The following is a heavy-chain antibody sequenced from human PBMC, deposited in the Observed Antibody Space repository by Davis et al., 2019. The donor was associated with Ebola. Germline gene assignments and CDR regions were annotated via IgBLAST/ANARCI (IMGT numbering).Heavy chain of an antibody. Sequence: GGSLRLSCAASGFTFSSYAMSWVRQAPGKGLEWVANIKQDGSEKYYVDSVKGRFTISRDNAKNSLFLQMNSLRAEDTAVYYCARVSGGVDYWGQGTLVTVSS. J-gene: IGHJ4*02. CDR1: GFTFSSYA. V-gene: IGHV3-7*01. CDR2: IKQDGSEK. D-gene: IGHD5-12*01. CDR3: ARVSGGVDY.